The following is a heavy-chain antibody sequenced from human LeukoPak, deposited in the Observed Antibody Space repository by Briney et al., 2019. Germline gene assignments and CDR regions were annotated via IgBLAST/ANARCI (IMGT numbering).Heavy chain of an antibody. D-gene: IGHD5-18*01. CDR1: GFTFSGFW. CDR2: INSDGSEG. CDR3: ARGSGYNYGFPDY. J-gene: IGHJ4*02. V-gene: IGHV3-7*03. Sequence: GGSLRLSCAVSGFTFSGFWMSWSRQAPGKGLEWVASINSDGSEGYYADVVKGRFTISRDNAKNSLYLQINSLRAEDTAVYYCARGSGYNYGFPDYWGQGTLVTVSS.